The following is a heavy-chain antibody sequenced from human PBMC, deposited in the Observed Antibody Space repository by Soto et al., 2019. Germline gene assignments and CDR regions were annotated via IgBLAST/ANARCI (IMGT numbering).Heavy chain of an antibody. J-gene: IGHJ5*02. Sequence: SETLSLTCTVSGGSISSGGYYWSWIRQHPGKGLEWIGYIYSSGSAYYNPSLKSRVTISVDTSKNQFSLKLSSVTAADTAVYYCARVVVPAASLWFDPWGQGTLVTVSS. CDR2: IYSSGSA. D-gene: IGHD2-2*01. V-gene: IGHV4-31*03. CDR1: GGSISSGGYY. CDR3: ARVVVPAASLWFDP.